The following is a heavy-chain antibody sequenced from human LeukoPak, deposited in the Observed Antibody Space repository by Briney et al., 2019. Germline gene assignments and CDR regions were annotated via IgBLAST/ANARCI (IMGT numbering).Heavy chain of an antibody. J-gene: IGHJ4*02. CDR3: AGTYSSGWYLGYYFDY. V-gene: IGHV1-69*06. D-gene: IGHD6-19*01. CDR1: GGTFIRYA. Sequence: SVKVSFKASGGTFIRYAIRWVGQAPGEGGERMGGIIPIFGTANYAQKLQGRVTITADKSTSTAYMELSSLRSEDTAVYYCAGTYSSGWYLGYYFDYWGQGTLVTVSS. CDR2: IIPIFGTA.